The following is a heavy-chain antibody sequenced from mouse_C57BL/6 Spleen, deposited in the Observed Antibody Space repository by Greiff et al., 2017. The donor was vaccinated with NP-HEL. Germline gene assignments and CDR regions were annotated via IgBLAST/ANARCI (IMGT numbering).Heavy chain of an antibody. J-gene: IGHJ4*01. Sequence: EVKLQESGPVLVKPGASVKMSCKASGYTFTDYYMNWVKQSHGKSLEWIGVINPYNGGTSYNQKFKGKATLTVDKSSSTAYMELNSLTSEDSAVYYCARSGTTVSYAMDYWGQGTSVTVSS. CDR3: ARSGTTVSYAMDY. CDR1: GYTFTDYY. CDR2: INPYNGGT. D-gene: IGHD1-1*01. V-gene: IGHV1-19*01.